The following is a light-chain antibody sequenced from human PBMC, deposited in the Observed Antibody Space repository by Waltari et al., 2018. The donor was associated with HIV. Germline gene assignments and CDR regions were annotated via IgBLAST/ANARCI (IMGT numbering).Light chain of an antibody. V-gene: IGLV1-47*01. CDR3: AAWDDSLSGLV. CDR2: RNT. Sequence: QSVLTQPPSASGTTGQRVTISCSGSSSNIGGNYVYWYQQLPGPAPKLLIYRNTRRPSGVPDRFSGSKSGTSASLAISGLRSEDEADYYCAAWDDSLSGLVFGGGTKLTVL. CDR1: SSNIGGNY. J-gene: IGLJ3*02.